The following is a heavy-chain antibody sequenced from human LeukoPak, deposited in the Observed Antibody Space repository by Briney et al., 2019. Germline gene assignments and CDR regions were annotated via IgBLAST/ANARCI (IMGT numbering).Heavy chain of an antibody. J-gene: IGHJ4*02. CDR2: INSDGSST. CDR1: GITFSSYW. CDR3: ARDSGNWNDFDY. V-gene: IGHV3-74*01. D-gene: IGHD1-1*01. Sequence: PRGSLRLSCEASGITFSSYWMHWVRQAPGKGLVWVSRINSDGSSTSYADSVKGRFTISRDNAKNTLYLQMSSLRAEDTAVYYCARDSGNWNDFDYWGQGTLVTVSS.